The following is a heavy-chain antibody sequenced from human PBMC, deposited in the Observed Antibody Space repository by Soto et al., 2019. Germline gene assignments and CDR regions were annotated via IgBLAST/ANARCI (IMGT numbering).Heavy chain of an antibody. Sequence: GGSLRLSCAASGFTLSSYGMHWVRQAPGKGLEWVAVISYDGSNKYYADSVKGRFTISRDNSKNTLYLQMNSLRAEDTAVYYCAKDGPPVRYFDWLLSQEYYFDYWGQGTLVTVSS. CDR1: GFTLSSYG. J-gene: IGHJ4*02. CDR2: ISYDGSNK. V-gene: IGHV3-30*18. CDR3: AKDGPPVRYFDWLLSQEYYFDY. D-gene: IGHD3-9*01.